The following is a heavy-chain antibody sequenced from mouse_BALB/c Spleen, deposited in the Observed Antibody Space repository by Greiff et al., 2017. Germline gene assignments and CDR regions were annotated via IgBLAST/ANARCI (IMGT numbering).Heavy chain of an antibody. CDR2: IYPGSGST. Sequence: LQQPGSELVRPGASVKLSCKASGYTFTSYWMHWVKQRHGQGLEWIGNIYPGSGSTNYDEKFKSKGTLTVDTSSSTAYMHLSSLTSEDSAVYCCTRSETSDDYGYYAMDYWGQGTSVTVSS. CDR3: TRSETSDDYGYYAMDY. V-gene: IGHV1S22*01. CDR1: GYTFTSYW. J-gene: IGHJ4*01. D-gene: IGHD2-4*01.